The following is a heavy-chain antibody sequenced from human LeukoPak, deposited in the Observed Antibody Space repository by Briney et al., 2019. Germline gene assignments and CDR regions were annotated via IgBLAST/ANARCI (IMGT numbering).Heavy chain of an antibody. V-gene: IGHV3-48*01. J-gene: IGHJ4*02. CDR1: GFTFSSYS. Sequence: GGSLRLSCAASGFTFSSYSMNWVRQAPGKGLEWVSYISSSSSTIYYADSVRGRFTISRDNAKNSLYLQMNSLRAEDTAVYYCARDLDYWGQGTLVTVSS. CDR2: ISSSSSTI. CDR3: ARDLDY.